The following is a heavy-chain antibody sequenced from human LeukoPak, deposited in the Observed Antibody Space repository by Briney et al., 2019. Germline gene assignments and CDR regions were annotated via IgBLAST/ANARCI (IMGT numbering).Heavy chain of an antibody. V-gene: IGHV3-30-3*01. CDR2: ISYDGSNK. D-gene: IGHD1-26*01. CDR1: GFTFSSYA. Sequence: PGGSLRLSCAASGFTFSSYAMHWVRQAPGKGLEWVAVISYDGSNKYYADSVKGRFTISRDNSKNTLYLQMNSLRAEDTAVYYCARSVGGSYDAFDIWGQGTMVTVSS. CDR3: ARSVGGSYDAFDI. J-gene: IGHJ3*02.